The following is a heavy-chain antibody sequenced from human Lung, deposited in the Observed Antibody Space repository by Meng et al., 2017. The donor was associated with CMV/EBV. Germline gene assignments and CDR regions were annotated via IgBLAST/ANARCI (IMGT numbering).Heavy chain of an antibody. CDR3: AREMGLRYDY. J-gene: IGHJ4*02. D-gene: IGHD5-12*01. CDR2: IYSGGST. CDR1: GFTVSSNY. V-gene: IGHV3-66*02. Sequence: GGSXRLSCAASGFTVSSNYMSWVRQAPGKGMEWVSVIYSGGSTYYADSVKGRFTISRDNSKNTLYLQMNSLRAEDTAVYYCAREMGLRYDYWGQGTLVTVSS.